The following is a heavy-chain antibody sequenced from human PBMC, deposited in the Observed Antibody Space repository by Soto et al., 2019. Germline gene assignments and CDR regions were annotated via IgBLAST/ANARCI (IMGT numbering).Heavy chain of an antibody. CDR1: GYTFTGYY. CDR3: ARARNYYDSSGLFDH. CDR2: INPNSGGT. Sequence: ASVKVSCKASGYTFTGYYMHWVRQAPGQGLEWMGWINPNSGGTNYAQKFQGRVTMTRDTSISTAYMELSRLRSDDTAVYYCARARNYYDSSGLFDHWGQGTLVTVSS. V-gene: IGHV1-2*02. J-gene: IGHJ4*02. D-gene: IGHD3-22*01.